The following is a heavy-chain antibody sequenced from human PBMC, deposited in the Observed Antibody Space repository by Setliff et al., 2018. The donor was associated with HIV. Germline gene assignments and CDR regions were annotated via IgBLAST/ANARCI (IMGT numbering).Heavy chain of an antibody. Sequence: SETLSLTCNVSGGSISNNNYYWGWVRQPPGKGLEWIGSIYYSGTTYYNLSLKSRATISVDTSKNQFSLNLRSVTAADTAVYYCARDMTYFYDSSGSLGWFDPWGQGTLVTVSS. CDR1: GGSISNNNYY. CDR2: IYYSGTT. J-gene: IGHJ5*02. D-gene: IGHD3-22*01. CDR3: ARDMTYFYDSSGSLGWFDP. V-gene: IGHV4-39*07.